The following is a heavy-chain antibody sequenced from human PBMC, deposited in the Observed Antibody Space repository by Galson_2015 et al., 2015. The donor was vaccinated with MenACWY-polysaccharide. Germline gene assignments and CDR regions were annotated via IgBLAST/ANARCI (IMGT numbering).Heavy chain of an antibody. D-gene: IGHD3-16*02. Sequence: ETLSLTCAVYGGSFSGYYWSWIRQPPGKGLEWIGEINHSGSTNYNPSLKSRVTISVDTSKNQFSLKLSSVTAADTAVYYCAREPFGGVIGKNYDYWGQGTLVTVSS. CDR3: AREPFGGVIGKNYDY. CDR2: INHSGST. V-gene: IGHV4-34*01. J-gene: IGHJ4*02. CDR1: GGSFSGYY.